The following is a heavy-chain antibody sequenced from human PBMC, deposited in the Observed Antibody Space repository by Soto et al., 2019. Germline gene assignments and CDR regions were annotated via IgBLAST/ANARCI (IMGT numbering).Heavy chain of an antibody. CDR1: GGTFSSYA. CDR2: IIPTFGTA. J-gene: IGHJ4*02. D-gene: IGHD3-3*01. V-gene: IGHV1-69*01. Sequence: QVQLVQSGAEVKKPGSSVKVSCKASGGTFSSYAISWVRQAPGQGLEWMGGIIPTFGTANYAQKFQGRVTITADESTSTAYMELSSLRSEDTAVYYCARVAGAYDFWSGYNDYWGQGTLVTVSS. CDR3: ARVAGAYDFWSGYNDY.